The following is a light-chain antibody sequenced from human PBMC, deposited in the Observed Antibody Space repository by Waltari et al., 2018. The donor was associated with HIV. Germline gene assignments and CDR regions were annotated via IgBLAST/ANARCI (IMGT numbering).Light chain of an antibody. CDR3: ASWDDNLSGWV. J-gene: IGLJ3*02. Sequence: QSVLTQPPSASGTPGQSVSISCSGSRSNIGSNYVYWYQPPPGTTPKVVIYRSEQPPSVVPDRLSGSNSGTSASLAISGRRSEDEAHYYCASWDDNLSGWVFGGGTKLTVL. V-gene: IGLV1-47*01. CDR1: RSNIGSNY. CDR2: RSE.